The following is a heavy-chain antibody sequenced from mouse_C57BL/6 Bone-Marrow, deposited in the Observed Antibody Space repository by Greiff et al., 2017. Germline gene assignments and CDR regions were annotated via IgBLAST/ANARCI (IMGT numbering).Heavy chain of an antibody. CDR1: GFTFSSYA. D-gene: IGHD3-2*02. CDR3: ARDRGQLRLNYFDY. J-gene: IGHJ2*01. V-gene: IGHV5-4*01. CDR2: ISDGGSYT. Sequence: EVQGVESGGGLVKPGGSLKLSCAASGFTFSSYAMSWVRQTPEKRLEWVATISDGGSYTYYPDNVKGRVTISRDNAKNNLYLQMSHLKSEDTAVYYCARDRGQLRLNYFDYWGQGTTLTVSS.